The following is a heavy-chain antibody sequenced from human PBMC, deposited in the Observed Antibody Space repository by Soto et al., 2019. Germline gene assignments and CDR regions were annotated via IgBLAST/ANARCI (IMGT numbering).Heavy chain of an antibody. Sequence: EVQLVETGGGLIQPGGSPRLSCAASGFTVSSNYMSWVRQAPGKGLEWVSVIYSGGSTYYADSVKGRFTISRDNSKNTLYLQMNSLRAEDTAVYYCARGGLLTYYYYYGMDVWGQGTTVTVSS. J-gene: IGHJ6*02. CDR1: GFTVSSNY. CDR2: IYSGGST. CDR3: ARGGLLTYYYYYGMDV. D-gene: IGHD3-10*01. V-gene: IGHV3-53*02.